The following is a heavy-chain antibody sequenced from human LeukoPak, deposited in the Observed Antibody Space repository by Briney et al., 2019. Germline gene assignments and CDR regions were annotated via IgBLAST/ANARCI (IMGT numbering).Heavy chain of an antibody. CDR1: GYSFTTYY. J-gene: IGHJ4*02. CDR3: ARDPSGSWQWFDY. D-gene: IGHD1-26*01. CDR2: INPVGGST. V-gene: IGHV1-46*01. Sequence: ASVKVSCKTSGYSFTTYYMHWVRQAPGVGLEWMGVINPVGGSTTYALKFQGRVSMTRDTSTKTVYMELSSLKYEDTAVYYCARDPSGSWQWFDYWGQGSLVTVSS.